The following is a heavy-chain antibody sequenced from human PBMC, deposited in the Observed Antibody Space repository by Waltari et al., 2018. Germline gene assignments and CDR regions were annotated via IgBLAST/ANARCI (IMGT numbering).Heavy chain of an antibody. CDR1: GVIFSNNY. CDR3: TSDHGLSWPLD. CDR2: IYRGGET. Sequence: HLWDPEGGLFHLEVSVELSCAASGVIFSNNYMSWVRQPPGKGLEWVSVIYRGGETYYADSVKGRFTISRDNSKNTLDLQMNNVRAEDTAVYYCTSDHGLSWPLDWGQGTMVTVSS. V-gene: IGHV3-53*01. D-gene: IGHD6-13*01. J-gene: IGHJ4*02.